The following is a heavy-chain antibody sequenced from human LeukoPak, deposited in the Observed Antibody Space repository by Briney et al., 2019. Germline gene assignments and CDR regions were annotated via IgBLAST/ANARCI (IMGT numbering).Heavy chain of an antibody. CDR1: GFTFSSYA. D-gene: IGHD3-10*01. CDR2: ISYDGSNK. CDR3: AKDRPYGSGSMDY. J-gene: IGHJ4*02. Sequence: GRSLRLSCAASGFTFSSYAMHWVRQAPGKGLEWVAVISYDGSNKYYADSVKGRFTISRDNSKNTLYLQMNSLRAEDTAVYYCAKDRPYGSGSMDYWGQGALVTVSS. V-gene: IGHV3-30*04.